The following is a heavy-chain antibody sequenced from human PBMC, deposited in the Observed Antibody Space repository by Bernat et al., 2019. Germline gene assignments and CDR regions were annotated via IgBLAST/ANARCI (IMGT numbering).Heavy chain of an antibody. V-gene: IGHV3-30*07. CDR2: ISYDGSNK. Sequence: QVQLVESGGGVVQPGRSLRLSCAASGFTFSSYAMHWVRQAPGKGLEWVAVISYDGSNKYYADSVKGRFTISRDNSKNTLYLQMNSLRAEDTAVYYCAKDGGGGTTMEFDPWGQGTLVTVSS. D-gene: IGHD1-1*01. CDR3: AKDGGGGTTMEFDP. J-gene: IGHJ5*02. CDR1: GFTFSSYA.